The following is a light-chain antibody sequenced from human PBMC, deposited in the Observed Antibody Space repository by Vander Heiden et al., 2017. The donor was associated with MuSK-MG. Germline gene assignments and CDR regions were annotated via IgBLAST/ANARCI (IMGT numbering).Light chain of an antibody. V-gene: IGKV6D-21*02. Sequence: EVVLTQSPDFQSVTPKEKVTITSLATQSIGTGLHWYQQKPEQSPKLLIKYASQSSSAVPSRLSGSGSGTDFTLTINRLVGADAAAYYCRQRSSVPITFGQGTRLEIK. CDR3: RQRSSVPIT. CDR2: YAS. CDR1: QSIGTG. J-gene: IGKJ5*01.